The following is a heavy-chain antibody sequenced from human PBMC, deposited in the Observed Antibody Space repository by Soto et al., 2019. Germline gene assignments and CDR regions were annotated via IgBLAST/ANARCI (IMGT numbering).Heavy chain of an antibody. J-gene: IGHJ4*02. Sequence: EVQLVESGGGLVKPGGSLRLSCTASGFTFSNHNMNWVRQAPGKGLEWLSSISGSSGFVSYADSVKGRFTISRYNAKYSVFLQMNSLRVEDTAVYFCARDAVSRTGEEGLLDYWGQGTLVTVSS. CDR1: GFTFSNHN. CDR3: ARDAVSRTGEEGLLDY. CDR2: ISGSSGFV. D-gene: IGHD7-27*01. V-gene: IGHV3-21*01.